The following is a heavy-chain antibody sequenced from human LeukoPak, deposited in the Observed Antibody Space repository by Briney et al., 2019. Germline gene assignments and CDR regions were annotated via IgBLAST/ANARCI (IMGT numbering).Heavy chain of an antibody. CDR2: ISYSGRT. J-gene: IGHJ4*02. V-gene: IGHV4-59*01. D-gene: IGHD2-15*01. CDR3: ARGVVVVVAAFYYFDY. Sequence: SETLSLTCTVSGGSINSYYWSWIRQPPGKGLEWIGYISYSGRTNYNPSLKSRVTISVDTSKNQFSLKLSSVTAADTAVYYCARGVVVVVAAFYYFDYWGQGTLVTVSS. CDR1: GGSINSYY.